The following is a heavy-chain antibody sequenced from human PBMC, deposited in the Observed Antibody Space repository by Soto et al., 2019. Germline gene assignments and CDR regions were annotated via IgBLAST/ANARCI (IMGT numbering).Heavy chain of an antibody. D-gene: IGHD3-10*01. J-gene: IGHJ4*02. CDR2: VNPIVGMS. CDR1: GGTFNFYT. V-gene: IGHV1-69*02. Sequence: QVQLVQSGAEVKKPGSSVRLSCTASGGTFNFYTINWVRQAPGQRLEWVGRVNPIVGMSSSASKFQDRVTMTADKSTNKAYMDLTGLKSEDTAVYYCATSYGSGSTHFDYWCQGTLVTVSS. CDR3: ATSYGSGSTHFDY.